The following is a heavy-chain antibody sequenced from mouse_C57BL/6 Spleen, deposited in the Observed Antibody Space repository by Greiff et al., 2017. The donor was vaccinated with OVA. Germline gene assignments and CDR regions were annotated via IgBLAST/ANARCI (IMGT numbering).Heavy chain of an antibody. CDR2: IDPNSGGT. J-gene: IGHJ4*01. CDR1: GYTFTSYW. D-gene: IGHD2-4*01. V-gene: IGHV1-72*01. CDR3: ARGGLRGLYAMDY. Sequence: QVHVKQSGAELVKPGASVKLSCKASGYTFTSYWMHWVKQRPGRGLEWIGRIDPNSGGTKYNEKFKSKATLTVDKPSSTAYMQLSSLTSEDSAVYYCARGGLRGLYAMDYWGQGTSVTVSS.